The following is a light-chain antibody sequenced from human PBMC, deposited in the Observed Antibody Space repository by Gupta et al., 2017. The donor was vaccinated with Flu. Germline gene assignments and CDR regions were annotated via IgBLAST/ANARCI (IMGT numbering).Light chain of an antibody. CDR2: DVT. CDR3: CSEAGNDSLYV. Sequence: QSALTQPRSVSGSPGLSVTISCTGISSDVGGYGYVSWYQQHPGKAPKLIIYDVTKRHSGVPDRFSGSKSGNTASLTITGLQAEDEAEYYCCSEAGNDSLYVFGDGTKVTVL. J-gene: IGLJ1*01. CDR1: SSDVGGYGY. V-gene: IGLV2-11*01.